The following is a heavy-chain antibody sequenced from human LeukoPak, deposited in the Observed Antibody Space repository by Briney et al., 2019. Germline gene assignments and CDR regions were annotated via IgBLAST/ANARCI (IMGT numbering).Heavy chain of an antibody. CDR2: INTNTGNP. D-gene: IGHD3-22*01. CDR3: AKIGLGAVVNSY. Sequence: GASVKVSCKASGYTFTSYAMNWVRQAPGQGLEWMGWINTNTGNPTYAQGFTGRIVFSLDTSASTAYMQISSLRADDSAVYYCAKIGLGAVVNSYWGQGTLVTVSS. CDR1: GYTFTSYA. V-gene: IGHV7-4-1*02. J-gene: IGHJ4*02.